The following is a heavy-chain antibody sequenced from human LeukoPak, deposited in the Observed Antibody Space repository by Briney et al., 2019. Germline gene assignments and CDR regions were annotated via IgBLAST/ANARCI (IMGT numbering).Heavy chain of an antibody. J-gene: IGHJ6*02. D-gene: IGHD4-17*01. CDR3: AREGSVYGDYYHYYGMDV. V-gene: IGHV3-21*01. CDR2: SSSRYI. Sequence: SSSRYIYYADSVKGRFTTSRDNAKNSLYLQMNSLRAEDTAVYYCAREGSVYGDYYHYYGMDVWGQGTTVTVSS.